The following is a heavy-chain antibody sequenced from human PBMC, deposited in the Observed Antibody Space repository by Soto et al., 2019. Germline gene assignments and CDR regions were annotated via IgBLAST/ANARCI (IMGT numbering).Heavy chain of an antibody. J-gene: IGHJ4*02. CDR2: IYYSGST. CDR3: AKSVGAAGTFLFDY. V-gene: IGHV4-31*03. D-gene: IGHD6-13*01. CDR1: GGSISSGVYY. Sequence: LSLTCTVSGGSISSGVYYWSWIRQHPGKGLEWIGYIYYSGSTYYNPSLKSRVTISVDTSKNQFSLKLSSVTAADTAVYYCAKSVGAAGTFLFDYWGQGTLVTVSS.